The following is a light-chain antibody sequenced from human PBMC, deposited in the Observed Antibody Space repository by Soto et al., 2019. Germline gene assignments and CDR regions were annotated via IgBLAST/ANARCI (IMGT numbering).Light chain of an antibody. J-gene: IGLJ1*01. CDR2: EVS. CDR3: CSYTSSTNYV. CDR1: SSDISIYNY. Sequence: QSVLAQPASVSGSPGQSSTISCTGTSSDISIYNYVSWYQQHPGKAPKLIIYEVSKRPSGISNRFSGAKSGNTASLTISGLQVEDEADYYCCSYTSSTNYVFGAGTKVTVL. V-gene: IGLV2-14*01.